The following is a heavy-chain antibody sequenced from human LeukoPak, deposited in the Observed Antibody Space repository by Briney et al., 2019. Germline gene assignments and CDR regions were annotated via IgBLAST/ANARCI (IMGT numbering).Heavy chain of an antibody. CDR2: ISYTGTYI. CDR3: VRDRGTYRPIDY. V-gene: IGHV3-21*04. CDR1: AFSLKDYN. J-gene: IGHJ4*02. D-gene: IGHD1-26*01. Sequence: GGSLRLSCAASAFSLKDYNMNWARQAPGKGLEWASSISYTGTYIYYADSVKGRFTVSRDNAQNSVYLQMNSLRVEDTAIYYCVRDRGTYRPIDYWGQGTLVTVSS.